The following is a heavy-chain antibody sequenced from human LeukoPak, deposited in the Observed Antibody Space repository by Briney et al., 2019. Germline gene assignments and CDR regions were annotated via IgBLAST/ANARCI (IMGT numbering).Heavy chain of an antibody. V-gene: IGHV3-30-3*01. CDR1: GFTFSSYA. D-gene: IGHD3/OR15-3a*01. CDR2: ISYDGSNK. CDR3: ARVVGLILGYFDY. J-gene: IGHJ4*02. Sequence: GRSLRLSCAASGFTFSSYAMHWVRQAPGKGLEWVAVISYDGSNKYYADSVKGRFTISRDNSKNTLYLQMNSLRAEDTAVYYCARVVGLILGYFDYWGQGTLVTVSS.